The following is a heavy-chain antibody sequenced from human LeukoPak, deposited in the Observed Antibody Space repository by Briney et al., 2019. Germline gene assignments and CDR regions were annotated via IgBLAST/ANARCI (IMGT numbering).Heavy chain of an antibody. D-gene: IGHD4-23*01. CDR3: ARTGGYYYGMDV. CDR2: IIPIFGTA. CDR1: GGTFSSYA. V-gene: IGHV1-69*13. J-gene: IGHJ6*02. Sequence: GASVKVSCKASGGTFSSYAISWVRQAPGQGLEWMGGIIPIFGTANYAQKFQGRVTITADESTSTAYMELSSLRSEDTAVYYCARTGGYYYGMDVWGQGTTVTVSS.